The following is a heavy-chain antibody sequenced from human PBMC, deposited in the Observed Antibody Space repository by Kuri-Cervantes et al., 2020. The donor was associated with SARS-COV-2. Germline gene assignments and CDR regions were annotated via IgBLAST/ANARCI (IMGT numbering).Heavy chain of an antibody. CDR3: ARARRDTIFGVVIMEEFDY. Sequence: LRLSCAVSGGSISSGSYSWSWIRQPPGKGLEWIGYIYHSGSTYYNPSLKSRVTISVDTSKNQFSLKLSSVTAADTAAYYCARARRDTIFGVVIMEEFDYWGQGTLVTVSS. J-gene: IGHJ4*02. D-gene: IGHD3-3*01. CDR1: GGSISSGSYS. V-gene: IGHV4-30-2*02. CDR2: IYHSGST.